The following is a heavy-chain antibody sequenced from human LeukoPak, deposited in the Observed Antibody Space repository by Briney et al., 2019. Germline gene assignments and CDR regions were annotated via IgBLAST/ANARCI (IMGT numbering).Heavy chain of an antibody. CDR1: GGAFSSYA. CDR2: FIPIAATA. CDR3: ARGPRDGYNLMPYYFDY. Sequence: SVKVSCTASGGAFSSYAVSWLRLAPGQGLEWMGGFIPIAATANYAPKFQGRVTITTDESTSTAYMELSSLGSEDTAVYYCARGPRDGYNLMPYYFDYWGQGTLVTVSS. D-gene: IGHD5-24*01. J-gene: IGHJ4*02. V-gene: IGHV1-69*05.